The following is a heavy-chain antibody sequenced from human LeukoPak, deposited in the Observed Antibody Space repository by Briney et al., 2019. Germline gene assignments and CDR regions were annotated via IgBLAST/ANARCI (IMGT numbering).Heavy chain of an antibody. CDR1: GFTFSSYA. Sequence: GGSLRLSCAASGFTFSSYAMSWVRQAPGKGLEGVSAISGSGGSTYYADSVKGRFTISRDNSKNTLYLQMNSLRAEDTAVYYCAKARGYSGYDGGFDYWGQGTLVTVSS. CDR3: AKARGYSGYDGGFDY. J-gene: IGHJ4*02. CDR2: ISGSGGST. V-gene: IGHV3-23*01. D-gene: IGHD5-12*01.